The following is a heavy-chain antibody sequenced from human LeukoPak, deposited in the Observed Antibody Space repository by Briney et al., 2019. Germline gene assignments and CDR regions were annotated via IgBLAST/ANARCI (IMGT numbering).Heavy chain of an antibody. Sequence: PGGSLRLSCAASGFTINNTYMTWVRHAPGEGLEWGSVIYSSGTTYYSDSVKGRFTISRDNPKNILYLQTHSLRADDTAVYYCARVSTWGQGALVTVSS. D-gene: IGHD2/OR15-2a*01. CDR3: ARVST. CDR1: GFTINNTY. CDR2: IYSSGTT. J-gene: IGHJ4*02. V-gene: IGHV3-66*02.